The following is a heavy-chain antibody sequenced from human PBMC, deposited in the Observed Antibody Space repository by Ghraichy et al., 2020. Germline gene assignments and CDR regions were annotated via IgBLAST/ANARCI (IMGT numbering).Heavy chain of an antibody. J-gene: IGHJ4*02. D-gene: IGHD6-19*01. V-gene: IGHV3-23*01. Sequence: LTCAASGFTFSSYAMSWVRQAPGKGLEWVSAISGSGGSTYYADSVKGRFTISRDNSKNTLYLQMNSLRAEDTAVYYCAKGVVAGVLDYWGQGTLVTVSS. CDR1: GFTFSSYA. CDR3: AKGVVAGVLDY. CDR2: ISGSGGST.